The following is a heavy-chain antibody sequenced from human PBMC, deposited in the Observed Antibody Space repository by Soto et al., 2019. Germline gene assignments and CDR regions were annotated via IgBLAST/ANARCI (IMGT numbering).Heavy chain of an antibody. CDR3: AIRKVGLAY. CDR2: MNPNNGNT. Sequence: ASVKVSCKASGYTFTSYGISWVRQAPGQGLEWMGWMNPNNGNTGYAQKFQGRVTMTRNTSISTAYMELSSLTSEDTAVYYCAIRKVGLAYWGQGTRVTVSS. J-gene: IGHJ4*02. D-gene: IGHD1-26*01. V-gene: IGHV1-8*02. CDR1: GYTFTSYG.